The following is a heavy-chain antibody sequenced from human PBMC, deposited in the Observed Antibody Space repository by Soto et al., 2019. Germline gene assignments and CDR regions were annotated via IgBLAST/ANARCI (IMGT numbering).Heavy chain of an antibody. CDR3: VKGEGGMVATFDY. CDR1: GFTFSSYA. D-gene: IGHD5-12*01. Sequence: GGSLRLSCSASGFTFSSYAMHWVRQAPGKGLEYVSAISSKGGSTYYADSVKGRFTISRDNSKNTLYLQMSSLRAEDTAVYYCVKGEGGMVATFDYWGQGTLVTVSS. CDR2: ISSKGGST. J-gene: IGHJ4*02. V-gene: IGHV3-64D*09.